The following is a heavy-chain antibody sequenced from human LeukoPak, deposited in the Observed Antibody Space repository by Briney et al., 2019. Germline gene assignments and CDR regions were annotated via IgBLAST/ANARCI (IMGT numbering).Heavy chain of an antibody. D-gene: IGHD6-19*01. Sequence: GGSLRLPCAASGFTFSSYEMNWVRQAPGKGLEWVSYISSSGSTIYYADSVKGRFTISRDNAKNSLYLQMNSLRAEDTAVYYCARDRGVVAGTPLYYFDYWGQGTLVTVSS. V-gene: IGHV3-48*03. CDR1: GFTFSSYE. CDR2: ISSSGSTI. CDR3: ARDRGVVAGTPLYYFDY. J-gene: IGHJ4*02.